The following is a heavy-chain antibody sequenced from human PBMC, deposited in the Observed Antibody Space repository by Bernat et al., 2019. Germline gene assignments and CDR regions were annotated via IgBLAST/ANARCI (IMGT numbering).Heavy chain of an antibody. V-gene: IGHV3-21*01. CDR2: ISSSSYI. J-gene: IGHJ6*02. Sequence: EVQLVESGGGLVKPGGSLRLSCAASGFTFSSCSMNWVRQAPGKGLEWVSSISSSSYIYYADSVKGRFTISRDNAKNSLYLQMNSLRAEDTAVYYCARDNTPRYGVVVPAAMIFYYYYGMDVWGQGTTVTVSS. D-gene: IGHD2-2*01. CDR1: GFTFSSCS. CDR3: ARDNTPRYGVVVPAAMIFYYYYGMDV.